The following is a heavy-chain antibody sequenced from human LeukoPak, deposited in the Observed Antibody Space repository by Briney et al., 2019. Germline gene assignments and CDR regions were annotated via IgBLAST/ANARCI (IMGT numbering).Heavy chain of an antibody. D-gene: IGHD2-15*01. J-gene: IGHJ5*02. V-gene: IGHV3-23*01. CDR2: ISGSGGST. CDR3: ASPYCSGGSCYDGWFDP. Sequence: GGSLRLSRAASGFTFSSYAMSWVRQAPGKGLEWVSAISGSGGSTYYADSVKGRFTISRDNSKNTLYLQMNSLRAEDTAVYYCASPYCSGGSCYDGWFDPWGQGTLVTVSS. CDR1: GFTFSSYA.